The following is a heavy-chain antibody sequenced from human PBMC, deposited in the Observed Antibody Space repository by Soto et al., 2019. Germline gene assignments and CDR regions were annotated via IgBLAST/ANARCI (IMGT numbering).Heavy chain of an antibody. D-gene: IGHD6-13*01. V-gene: IGHV1-2*02. J-gene: IGHJ6*02. CDR2: INPNSGGT. CDR1: GDSFTAFY. CDR3: AKRDGTSWSPDYYCYGLDV. Sequence: QVQLVQSGAEAKKPGTSVQVSCEASGDSFTAFYIHWVRQAPGQGLEWMGWINPNSGGTNYAQKFQGRVTMTWDTSSRTDCMGLGRLRSDDAAVYYCAKRDGTSWSPDYYCYGLDVWGRGTTVTVS.